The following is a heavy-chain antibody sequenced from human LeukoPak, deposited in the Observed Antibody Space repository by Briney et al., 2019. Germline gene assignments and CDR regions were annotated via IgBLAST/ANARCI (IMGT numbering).Heavy chain of an antibody. J-gene: IGHJ4*02. D-gene: IGHD6-13*01. CDR3: ARDGGAAAGTRPGYYFDY. CDR2: ISYDGSNK. V-gene: IGHV3-30-3*01. CDR1: GFTFSSYA. Sequence: GGSLRLSCAASGFTFSSYAMHWVRQAPGKGLEWVAVISYDGSNKYYADSVKGRFTISRDNSKNTLYLQMNSLRAEDTAVYYCARDGGAAAGTRPGYYFDYWGQGTLVTVSS.